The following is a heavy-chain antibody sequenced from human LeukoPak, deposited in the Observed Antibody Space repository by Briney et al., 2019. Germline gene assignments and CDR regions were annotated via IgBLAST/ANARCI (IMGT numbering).Heavy chain of an antibody. CDR1: GFTFSSYW. CDR3: ARDQGQFLVRGGSYGMDV. CDR2: ISYNGNNK. J-gene: IGHJ6*02. V-gene: IGHV3-30-3*01. Sequence: GGSLRLSCAASGFTFSSYWMSWVRQAPGKGLEWVAVISYNGNNKYYADSVKGRFTISRDNSKNTLYLQMNSLRAEDTAVYYCARDQGQFLVRGGSYGMDVWGQGTTVTVPS. D-gene: IGHD3-3*01.